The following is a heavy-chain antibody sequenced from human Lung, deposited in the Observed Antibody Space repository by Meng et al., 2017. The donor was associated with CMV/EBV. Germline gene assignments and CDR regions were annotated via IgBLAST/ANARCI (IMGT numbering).Heavy chain of an antibody. Sequence: ASVXVSCKASGYTFTGYYMHWVRQAPGQGLEWMGWINPNSGGTNYAQKFQGRVTMTRDTSISTAYMELSRLRSDDTAVYYCARPPVSEDIVVVPADNYLGQGXLVTVSS. CDR3: ARPPVSEDIVVVPADNY. D-gene: IGHD2-2*01. V-gene: IGHV1-2*02. J-gene: IGHJ4*02. CDR2: INPNSGGT. CDR1: GYTFTGYY.